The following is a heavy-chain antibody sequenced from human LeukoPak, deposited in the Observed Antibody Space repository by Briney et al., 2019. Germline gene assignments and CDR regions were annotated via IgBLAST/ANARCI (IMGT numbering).Heavy chain of an antibody. CDR1: GFTFSSYG. CDR3: AKDQGGLDYYDTGVDY. J-gene: IGHJ4*02. D-gene: IGHD3-22*01. V-gene: IGHV3-30*02. Sequence: GGTLRLSCAASGFTFSSYGMHWVRQAPGKGLEWVAFIRYDGSNKYYADSVKGRFTISRDNSKNTLYLQMNSPRAEDTAVYYCAKDQGGLDYYDTGVDYWGQGTLVTVSS. CDR2: IRYDGSNK.